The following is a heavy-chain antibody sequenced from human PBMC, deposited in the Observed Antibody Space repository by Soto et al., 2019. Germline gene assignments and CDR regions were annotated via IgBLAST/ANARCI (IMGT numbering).Heavy chain of an antibody. CDR2: ISYDGSNK. V-gene: IGHV3-30-3*01. J-gene: IGHJ3*02. D-gene: IGHD3-16*01. CDR3: ARVPGGNAFDI. Sequence: QVQLVESGGGVVQPGRSLRLSCAASGFTFSSYAMHWVRQAPGKGLEWVAVISYDGSNKYYADSVKGRFTISRDNSKNTLYLQMNSLRAEDTAVYYCARVPGGNAFDIWGQGTMVTVSS. CDR1: GFTFSSYA.